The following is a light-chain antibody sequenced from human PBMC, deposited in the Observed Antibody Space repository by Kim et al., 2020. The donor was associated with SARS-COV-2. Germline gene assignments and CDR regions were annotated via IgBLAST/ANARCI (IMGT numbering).Light chain of an antibody. CDR2: WAS. CDR3: QQYYSTPYT. Sequence: ATINCKSSQSVLYSSSNKNYLAWYQQKPGQPPKLLIYWASTRESGVPDRFSGSGSGTDFTLTISSLQAEDVAVYFCQQYYSTPYTFGQGTNLEI. V-gene: IGKV4-1*01. CDR1: QSVLYSSSNKNY. J-gene: IGKJ2*01.